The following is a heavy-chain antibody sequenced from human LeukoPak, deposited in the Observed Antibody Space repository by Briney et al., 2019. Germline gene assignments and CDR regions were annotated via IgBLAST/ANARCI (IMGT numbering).Heavy chain of an antibody. CDR3: ARWFVRTARGPNFDY. CDR1: GYTFTSYG. D-gene: IGHD3-10*01. J-gene: IGHJ4*02. Sequence: ASVEVSCKASGYTFTSYGISWVRQAPGQGLEWMGWISAYNGNTNYAQKLQGRVTMTTDTSTSTAYMELRSLRSDDTAVYYCARWFVRTARGPNFDYWGQGTLVTVSS. CDR2: ISAYNGNT. V-gene: IGHV1-18*01.